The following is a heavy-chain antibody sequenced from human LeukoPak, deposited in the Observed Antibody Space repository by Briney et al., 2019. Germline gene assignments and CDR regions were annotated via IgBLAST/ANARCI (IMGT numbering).Heavy chain of an antibody. V-gene: IGHV4-4*09. CDR3: AGGPLFYYYMDV. CDR2: VYTSGST. CDR1: DDSISAYY. Sequence: SETLSLTCTVADDSISAYYWSWIRQPPGKGLEWIGYVYTSGSTNYNPSLKSRVTISVDPSRNQFSLKLSSVTAADTAVYYCAGGPLFYYYMDVWGKGTTVTVSS. D-gene: IGHD3-16*01. J-gene: IGHJ6*03.